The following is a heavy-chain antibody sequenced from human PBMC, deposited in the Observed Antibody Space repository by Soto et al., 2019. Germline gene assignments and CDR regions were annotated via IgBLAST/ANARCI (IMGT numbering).Heavy chain of an antibody. D-gene: IGHD3-3*01. Sequence: EVQLLASGGGLVQPGGSLRLSCAASGFTFSSYAMSWVRQAPGKGLEWVSAISGSGGSTYYADSVKGRFTISRDNSKNTLYLQMNSLRAEDTAVYYCAKGSGWTYYDFWSGYPDDAFDIWGQGTMVTVSS. CDR3: AKGSGWTYYDFWSGYPDDAFDI. V-gene: IGHV3-23*01. CDR2: ISGSGGST. J-gene: IGHJ3*02. CDR1: GFTFSSYA.